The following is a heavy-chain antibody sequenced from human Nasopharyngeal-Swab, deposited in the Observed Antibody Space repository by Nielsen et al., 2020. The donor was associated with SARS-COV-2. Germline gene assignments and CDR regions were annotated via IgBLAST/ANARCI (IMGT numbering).Heavy chain of an antibody. CDR1: GFTFSSYA. Sequence: GGSLRLSCAASGFTFSSYAMHWVRQAPGKGLEWVAVISYDGSNKYYADSVKGRFTISRDNSKNTLYLQMNSLRAEDTAVYYCARDSGGLFDYWGQGTLVTVPS. J-gene: IGHJ4*02. CDR2: ISYDGSNK. CDR3: ARDSGGLFDY. D-gene: IGHD3-10*01. V-gene: IGHV3-30-3*01.